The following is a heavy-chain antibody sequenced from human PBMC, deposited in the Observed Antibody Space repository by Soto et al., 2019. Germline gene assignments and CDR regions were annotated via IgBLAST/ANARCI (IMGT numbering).Heavy chain of an antibody. CDR3: ASHPGGGREYELVQH. CDR2: VYYSGST. CDR1: GGSINRDIYY. Sequence: QLQLRESGPGLVKPSETLSLTCSVSGGSINRDIYYWGWIRQPPGKGLEWIGSVYYSGSTYYNPSLKSRVTISLDPSKNQFSLKLTSVTAADTGVYYCASHPGGGREYELVQHWGQGTLFTASP. D-gene: IGHD3-10*01. V-gene: IGHV4-39*01. J-gene: IGHJ1*01.